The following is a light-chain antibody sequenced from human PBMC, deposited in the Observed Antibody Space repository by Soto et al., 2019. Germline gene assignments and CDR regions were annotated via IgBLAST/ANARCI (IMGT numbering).Light chain of an antibody. J-gene: IGKJ4*01. CDR1: QSVSSR. CDR3: LQYDNWPLT. Sequence: EIVMTQSPATLSVSPGERATLSCRASQSVSSRLAWYQHKPGQAPRLLIYGASTRATGIPARFIGGGSGTEFTLAISSLQSEDFAVYYCLQYDNWPLTFGGGTKVEIK. CDR2: GAS. V-gene: IGKV3-15*01.